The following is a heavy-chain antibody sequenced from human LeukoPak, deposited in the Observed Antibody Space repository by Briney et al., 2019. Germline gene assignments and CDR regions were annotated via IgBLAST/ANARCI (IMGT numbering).Heavy chain of an antibody. J-gene: IGHJ4*02. CDR1: GYTFTSYD. V-gene: IGHV1-8*01. CDR2: MNPNSGNT. CDR3: AILTMVRGGGN. D-gene: IGHD3-10*01. Sequence: ASVKVSCTASGYTFTSYDINWVRQAPGQGLEWMGWMNPNSGNTGYAQKFQGRVTMTRNTSISTAYMELSSLRSEDTAVYYCAILTMVRGGGNWGQGTLVTVSS.